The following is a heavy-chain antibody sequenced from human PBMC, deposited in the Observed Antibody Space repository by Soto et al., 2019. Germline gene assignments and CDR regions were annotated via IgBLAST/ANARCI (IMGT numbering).Heavy chain of an antibody. J-gene: IGHJ5*02. CDR1: GGSISRDY. Sequence: PSETLSLTCTVSGGSISRDYWSWIRQPPGKALEWIGYIYNSESTNYSPSLNSRVTISVDASKNQFSLKLNSVTAADTAVYYCAKDMRGRTAAAVYNWFDPWGQGILVTVS. CDR3: AKDMRGRTAAAVYNWFDP. CDR2: IYNSEST. V-gene: IGHV4-59*01. D-gene: IGHD6-13*01.